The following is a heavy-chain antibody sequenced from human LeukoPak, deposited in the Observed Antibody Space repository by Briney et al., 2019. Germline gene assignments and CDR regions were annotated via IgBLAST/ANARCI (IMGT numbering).Heavy chain of an antibody. V-gene: IGHV4-39*07. CDR3: ARVSGQSWYANPGDY. J-gene: IGHJ4*02. D-gene: IGHD6-13*01. CDR1: GFTFSSYW. Sequence: PGGSLRLSCAASGFTFSSYWMSWVRQAPGKGLEWIGSIYYSGNTYYNPSLKSRVTISVDTSKNQVSLKLSSVTAADTAVYYCARVSGQSWYANPGDYWGQGTLVTVSS. CDR2: IYYSGNT.